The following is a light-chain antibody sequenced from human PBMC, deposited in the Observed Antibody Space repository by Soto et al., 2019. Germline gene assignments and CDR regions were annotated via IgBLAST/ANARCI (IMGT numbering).Light chain of an antibody. CDR2: DAS. V-gene: IGKV3-11*01. CDR3: QQRSNWPKWT. Sequence: EIVLTPSAATLSSFPRDRVNLSCISSQSVSNYFAWYQQKPGQAPRLLIYDASNRATGIPARFSGSGSGTDFTLTISSLEPEDFAVYYCQQRSNWPKWTFGQGTKVDIK. J-gene: IGKJ1*01. CDR1: QSVSNY.